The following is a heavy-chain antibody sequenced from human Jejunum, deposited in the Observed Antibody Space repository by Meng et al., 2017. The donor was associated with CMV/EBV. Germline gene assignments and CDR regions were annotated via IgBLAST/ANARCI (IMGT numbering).Heavy chain of an antibody. CDR1: GFTFSSYW. CDR3: ARDGTDMMPLDY. V-gene: IGHV3-74*01. Sequence: EVQRVEAGGGLVQPGGSLRLSCAASGFTFSSYWMHWVRQAPGKGLVWVSRINNDGSSTSYADSVKGRFTISRDNAKNTLYLQMNSLRAEDTAVYYCARDGTDMMPLDYWGQGTLVTVSS. D-gene: IGHD5-18*01. J-gene: IGHJ4*02. CDR2: INNDGSST.